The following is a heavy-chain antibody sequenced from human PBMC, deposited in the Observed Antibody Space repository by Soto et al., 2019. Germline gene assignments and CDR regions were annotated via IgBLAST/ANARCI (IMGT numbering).Heavy chain of an antibody. J-gene: IGHJ4*02. CDR2: SIPIQGRA. CDR3: ARHDSSGYFWDYFDY. V-gene: IGHV1-69*02. CDR1: GGSFISYI. D-gene: IGHD3-22*01. Sequence: GASVKVSCKASGGSFISYIFTWVRQAPGQGLEWMGRSIPIQGRADYALKFQDRVTITADRSTQTVYMELSSLRPEDTAVYYCARHDSSGYFWDYFDYWGQGTLVTVSS.